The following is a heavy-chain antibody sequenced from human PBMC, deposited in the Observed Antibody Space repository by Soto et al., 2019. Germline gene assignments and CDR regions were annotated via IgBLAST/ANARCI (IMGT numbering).Heavy chain of an antibody. J-gene: IGHJ5*02. CDR1: GYSFTSYA. Sequence: QVRLVQSGTEVKKPGASMKLSCKASGYSFTSYAIHWVRRAPGQRLEWMGWIFAGNGDTEYSPKFQDRVTITRDTSASTTYIQLTSLGSEDTAVYYCARNVPHTGYYNHWGPGTLVTVSS. D-gene: IGHD3-9*01. V-gene: IGHV1-3*01. CDR2: IFAGNGDT. CDR3: ARNVPHTGYYNH.